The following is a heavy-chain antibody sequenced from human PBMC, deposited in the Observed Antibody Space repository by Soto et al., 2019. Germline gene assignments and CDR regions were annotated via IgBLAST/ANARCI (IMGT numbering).Heavy chain of an antibody. CDR3: ARGGRGYTKDDTFDS. J-gene: IGHJ3*02. D-gene: IGHD2-2*02. CDR2: ISSGSSVI. CDR1: DSTFRSYS. V-gene: IGHV3-21*01. Sequence: EVQLVESGGGLVKPGESLRLSCVASDSTFRSYSMNWVRQAPGRGLEWVSIISSGSSVIFYADSMKGRFTISRDNAKNSLYLQMNSLRAEDTAVYYCARGGRGYTKDDTFDSWGQGTMVTVSS.